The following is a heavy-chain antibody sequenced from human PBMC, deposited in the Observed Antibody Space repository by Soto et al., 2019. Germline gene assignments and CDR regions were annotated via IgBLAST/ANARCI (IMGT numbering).Heavy chain of an antibody. Sequence: QLQLVQSGPEVKKPGASVKVSCKSSGYTFSSYGVSWVRQAPGQGLEWLGWISAYSGVTNFAQNFQGRVTVTTDASTSTSYMELRRLRSDDTAVYYCARAPEYLSDSTAGPEIASFDSWGQGTLVTVSS. CDR1: GYTFSSYG. J-gene: IGHJ4*02. D-gene: IGHD2-8*02. V-gene: IGHV1-18*01. CDR3: ARAPEYLSDSTAGPEIASFDS. CDR2: ISAYSGVT.